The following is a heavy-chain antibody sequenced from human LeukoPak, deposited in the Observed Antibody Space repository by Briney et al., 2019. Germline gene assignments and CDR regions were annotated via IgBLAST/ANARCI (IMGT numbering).Heavy chain of an antibody. CDR3: ARVTHSSSSISLDAFDI. Sequence: PSETLSLTCTVSGGSISSYYWSWIRQPPGKGLEWIGYIYYSGSTNYNPSLKSRVTMSVDTSKNQFSLKLSSVTAADTAVYYCARVTHSSSSISLDAFDIWGQGTMVTVSS. D-gene: IGHD6-6*01. J-gene: IGHJ3*02. V-gene: IGHV4-59*12. CDR2: IYYSGST. CDR1: GGSISSYY.